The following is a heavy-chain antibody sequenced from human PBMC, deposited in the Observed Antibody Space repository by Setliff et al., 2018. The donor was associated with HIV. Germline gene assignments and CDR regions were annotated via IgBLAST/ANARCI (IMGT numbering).Heavy chain of an antibody. Sequence: SETLSLTCAVSGYSISSGYYWGWIRQPPGRGLEWIGNIYHSGGTHYNPSLRSRVTISVDTSKNHFSLKLSSVTAADTAVYYCARSIGTVRGITEFDYWGQGTLVTVSS. CDR1: GYSISSGYY. J-gene: IGHJ4*02. V-gene: IGHV4-38-2*01. CDR2: IYHSGGT. D-gene: IGHD3-10*01. CDR3: ARSIGTVRGITEFDY.